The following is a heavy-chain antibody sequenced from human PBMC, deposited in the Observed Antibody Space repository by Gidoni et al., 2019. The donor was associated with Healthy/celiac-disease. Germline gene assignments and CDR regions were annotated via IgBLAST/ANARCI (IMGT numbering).Heavy chain of an antibody. V-gene: IGHV4-38-2*02. CDR3: ARDLSVSSYYDFWSGYEPYFDY. J-gene: IGHJ4*02. Sequence: QVQLQESGPGLVKPSETLSLTCTVSCYSISRCYYWGCLRQPPGKGLDWIGSIYHSGSTYYNPSLKSRVTISVDTSKNQCSLKLSSVTAADTAVYYCARDLSVSSYYDFWSGYEPYFDYWGQGTLVTVSS. CDR1: CYSISRCYY. CDR2: IYHSGST. D-gene: IGHD3-3*01.